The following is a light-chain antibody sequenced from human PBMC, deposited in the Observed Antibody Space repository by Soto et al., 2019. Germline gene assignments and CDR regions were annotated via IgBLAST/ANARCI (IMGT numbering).Light chain of an antibody. V-gene: IGKV1-5*01. CDR2: DAS. J-gene: IGKJ1*01. CDR1: QSISIW. CDR3: KQYNSYRT. Sequence: DIQMTHSPSTLSASVLDRVTITFRARQSISIWLAWYQQKPGKAPKLLIYDASILESGVPSRFSGSGSGTEFTLTISSLQPDDFATYYCKQYNSYRTFGQGTKVDIK.